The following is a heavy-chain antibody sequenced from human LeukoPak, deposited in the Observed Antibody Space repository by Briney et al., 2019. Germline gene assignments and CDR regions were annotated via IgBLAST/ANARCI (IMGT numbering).Heavy chain of an antibody. CDR3: ASFGSSSNNWFDP. V-gene: IGHV1-18*01. CDR1: GYTFTSYG. D-gene: IGHD6-6*01. CDR2: ISAYNGNT. J-gene: IGHJ5*02. Sequence: GASVKVSCKASGYTFTSYGISWVRQAPGQGLEWMGWISAYNGNTNYAQKLQGRVAMTTDTSTSTAYRELRSLRSDDTAVYYCASFGSSSNNWFDPWGQGTLVTVSS.